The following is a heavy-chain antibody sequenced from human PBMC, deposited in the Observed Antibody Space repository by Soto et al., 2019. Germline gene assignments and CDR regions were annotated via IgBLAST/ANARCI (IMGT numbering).Heavy chain of an antibody. V-gene: IGHV4-34*01. Sequence: PSETLSLTCAVYGGSFSGYYWSWIRQPPGKGLEWIGEINHSGSTHYNPSLKSRVTISVDTSKNQFSLKLSSVTAADTAVYYCARGTPITTFGIWGQGTMVNVSS. J-gene: IGHJ3*02. CDR3: ARGTPITTFGI. CDR1: GGSFSGYY. CDR2: INHSGST. D-gene: IGHD3-3*01.